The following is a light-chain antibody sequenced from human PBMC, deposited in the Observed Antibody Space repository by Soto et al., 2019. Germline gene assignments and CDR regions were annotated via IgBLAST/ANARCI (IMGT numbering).Light chain of an antibody. J-gene: IGKJ1*01. CDR2: GAS. V-gene: IGKV3-20*01. Sequence: IVLTHSPDTLSLSPGERATLSCRASQSVTYDQLAWYRQTPGQAPRLLIYGASSRAAGIPDRFSGSGSGTDFTLTISRLEPEDFVVYHCQQYGDLPPTFGQGTKVDIK. CDR3: QQYGDLPPT. CDR1: QSVTYDQ.